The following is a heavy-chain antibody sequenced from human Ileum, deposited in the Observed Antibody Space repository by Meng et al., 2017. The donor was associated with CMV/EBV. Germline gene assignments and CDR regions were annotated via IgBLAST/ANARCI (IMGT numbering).Heavy chain of an antibody. CDR1: GFTFSSYS. CDR2: ISRSSSTI. D-gene: IGHD1-26*01. Sequence: GGSLRLSCAASGFTFSSYSMNWVRQAPGKGLEWVSYISRSSSTIYYADSVKGRFTISRDNAKNSLYLQMNSLRAEDTAVYYCAREGAAGTFDYWGQGTLVTVSS. J-gene: IGHJ4*02. V-gene: IGHV3-48*04. CDR3: AREGAAGTFDY.